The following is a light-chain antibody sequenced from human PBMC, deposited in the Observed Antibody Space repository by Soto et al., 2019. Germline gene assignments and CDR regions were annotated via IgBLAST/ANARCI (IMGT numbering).Light chain of an antibody. V-gene: IGKV1-27*01. CDR3: QNYNGGPWT. CDR1: QGISNY. J-gene: IGKJ1*01. CDR2: AAT. Sequence: DIQMTQSPSSLSASVGDRVTITCRASQGISNYLVWYQQIPGKVPKLLIYAATTLQSGVPSRFSGSGSGTDFTLTISGLQPEEVATYYCQNYNGGPWTFGQGTKVEIK.